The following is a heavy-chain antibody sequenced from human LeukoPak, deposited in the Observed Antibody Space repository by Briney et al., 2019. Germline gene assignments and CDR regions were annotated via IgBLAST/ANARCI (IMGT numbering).Heavy chain of an antibody. Sequence: GGSLRLSCAASGFTFSSYGMHWVRQAPGKGLEWVAVISYDGSNKYYADSVKGRFTISRDNSRNTLYLQMNSLRAEDTAVYYCAKDLGSPTDYWGQGTLVTVSS. CDR2: ISYDGSNK. D-gene: IGHD6-13*01. J-gene: IGHJ4*02. V-gene: IGHV3-30*12. CDR1: GFTFSSYG. CDR3: AKDLGSPTDY.